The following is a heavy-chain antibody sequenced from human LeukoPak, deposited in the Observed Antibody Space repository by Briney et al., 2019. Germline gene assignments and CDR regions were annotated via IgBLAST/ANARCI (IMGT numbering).Heavy chain of an antibody. CDR2: ISTSSSYT. D-gene: IGHD6-19*01. CDR3: AKGKETSDWYNFDY. V-gene: IGHV3-11*03. Sequence: GGSLRLSCAASGFTFSDYYMSWIRQAPGKGLEWISYISTSSSYTNYADSVKGRFTISRDNSKNTLYLQMNSLRGEDTAVYYCAKGKETSDWYNFDYWGQGTLVTVSS. CDR1: GFTFSDYY. J-gene: IGHJ4*02.